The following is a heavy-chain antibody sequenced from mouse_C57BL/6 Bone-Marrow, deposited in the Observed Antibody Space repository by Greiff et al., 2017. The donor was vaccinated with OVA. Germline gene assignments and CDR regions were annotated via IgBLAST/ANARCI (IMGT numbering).Heavy chain of an antibody. CDR1: GYTFTSYT. J-gene: IGHJ4*01. Sequence: QVQLKESGAELARPGASVKMSCKASGYTFTSYTMHWVKQRPGQGLEWIGYINPSSGYTKYNQKFKDKATLTADKSSSTAYMQLSSLTSEDSAVYYCQIRNYAMDYWGQGTSVTVSS. V-gene: IGHV1-4*01. D-gene: IGHD5-1-1*01. CDR3: QIRNYAMDY. CDR2: INPSSGYT.